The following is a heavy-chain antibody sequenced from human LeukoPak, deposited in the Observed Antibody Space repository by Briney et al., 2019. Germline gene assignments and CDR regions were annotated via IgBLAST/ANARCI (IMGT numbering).Heavy chain of an antibody. CDR2: MYYSGST. Sequence: PSETLSLTCLVSGGSISTYYWSWIRQPPGKGLEWIGCMYYSGSTNYNPSLKSRVTISVDTSKNQFSLKLSSVTAADTAVYYCVVWHYYRYYWGQGTLVTVSS. J-gene: IGHJ4*02. D-gene: IGHD3-22*01. CDR1: GGSISTYY. V-gene: IGHV4-59*01. CDR3: VVWHYYRYY.